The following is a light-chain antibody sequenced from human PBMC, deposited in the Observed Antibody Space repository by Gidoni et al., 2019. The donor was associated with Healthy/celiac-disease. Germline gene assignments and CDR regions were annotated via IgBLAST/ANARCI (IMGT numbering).Light chain of an antibody. CDR3: AAWDDSLNGLV. CDR1: SSNIGSKT. Sequence: QSVLPQPPSASGTPGQRVTISCSGSSSNIGSKTVHWYQQLPGTAPKLLIYSNNQRPSGGPDRFSGSKSGTSASLAISGLQSEDDADYYCAAWDDSLNGLVFGGGTKLTVL. V-gene: IGLV1-44*01. J-gene: IGLJ3*02. CDR2: SNN.